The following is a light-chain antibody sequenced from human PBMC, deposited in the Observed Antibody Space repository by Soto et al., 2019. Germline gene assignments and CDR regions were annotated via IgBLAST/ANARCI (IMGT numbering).Light chain of an antibody. CDR1: QGISRW. CDR2: AAS. Sequence: DIQMTQSPSSVSASVGDRVTITCRASQGISRWLAWYQKKPGRAPKLLIYAASSLQSGVPVRFSGSGTGTDFTLSISSLEPEDVATYFCQQLDSFPLTFGLGTRLAIK. J-gene: IGKJ5*01. CDR3: QQLDSFPLT. V-gene: IGKV1-12*01.